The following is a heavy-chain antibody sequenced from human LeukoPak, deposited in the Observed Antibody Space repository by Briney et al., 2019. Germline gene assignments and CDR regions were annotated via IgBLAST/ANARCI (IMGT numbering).Heavy chain of an antibody. V-gene: IGHV3-30*18. J-gene: IGHJ4*02. D-gene: IGHD3-22*01. Sequence: PGGSLRLSCAASGFTFSSYGMHWVRQAPGKGPEWVAVISYDGSNKYYADSVKGRFTISRDNSKNTLYLQMNSLRAEDTAVYYCAKDWYYYDSSGTDILDYWGQGTLVTVSS. CDR1: GFTFSSYG. CDR2: ISYDGSNK. CDR3: AKDWYYYDSSGTDILDY.